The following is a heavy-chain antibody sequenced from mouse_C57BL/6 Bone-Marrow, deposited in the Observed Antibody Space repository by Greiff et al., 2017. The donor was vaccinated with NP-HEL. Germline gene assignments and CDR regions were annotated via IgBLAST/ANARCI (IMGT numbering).Heavy chain of an antibody. J-gene: IGHJ3*01. CDR3: ARQGYGNYWFAY. V-gene: IGHV5-9*01. D-gene: IGHD2-10*02. CDR2: ISGGGGNT. CDR1: GFTFSSYT. Sequence: EVKLMESGGGLVKPGGSLKLSCAASGFTFSSYTMSWVRQTPEMRLEWVATISGGGGNTYYPDSVKGRFTISRDNAKNTLYLQMSSLRSEDTALYYCARQGYGNYWFAYWGQGTLVTVSA.